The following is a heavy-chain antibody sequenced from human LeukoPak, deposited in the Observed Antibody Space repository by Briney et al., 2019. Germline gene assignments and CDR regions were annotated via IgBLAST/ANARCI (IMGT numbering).Heavy chain of an antibody. CDR3: ARDLLYSSSSSGSSFLY. CDR2: INPSGGSV. D-gene: IGHD6-13*01. Sequence: ASVKVSCKASGYSFTIYYVHWVRQAPGQGLEWMGIINPSGGSVSYAQKFQGRVSMTRDTSTSTVYMELRSLRSEDTAVYYCARDLLYSSSSSGSSFLYWGQGTLVTVSS. V-gene: IGHV1-46*01. CDR1: GYSFTIYY. J-gene: IGHJ4*02.